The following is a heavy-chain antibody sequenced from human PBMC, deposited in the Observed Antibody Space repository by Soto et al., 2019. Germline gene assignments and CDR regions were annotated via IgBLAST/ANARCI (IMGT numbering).Heavy chain of an antibody. CDR1: GGSISSYY. CDR2: IYYSGST. J-gene: IGHJ4*02. D-gene: IGHD6-13*01. Sequence: PSETLSLTCTVSGGSISSYYWSWIRQPPGKGLEWIGYIYYSGSTNYNPSLKSRVTISVDTSKNQFSLKLSSATAADTAVYYCARLEGFGSSPVGWGQGTLVTVSS. CDR3: ARLEGFGSSPVG. V-gene: IGHV4-59*08.